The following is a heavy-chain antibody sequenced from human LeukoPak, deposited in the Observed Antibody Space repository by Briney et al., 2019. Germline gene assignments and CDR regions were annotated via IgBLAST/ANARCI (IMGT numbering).Heavy chain of an antibody. D-gene: IGHD1-7*01. Sequence: TGGSLRLSCAASGFTVSSNYMSWVRQAPGKGLEWVGFIRSKAYGGTTEYAASVKGRFTISRDDSKSIAYLQMNSLKTEDTAVYYCTRGGPYNWNYVVDAFDIWGQGTMVTVSS. CDR3: TRGGPYNWNYVVDAFDI. CDR1: GFTVSSNY. V-gene: IGHV3-49*04. CDR2: IRSKAYGGTT. J-gene: IGHJ3*02.